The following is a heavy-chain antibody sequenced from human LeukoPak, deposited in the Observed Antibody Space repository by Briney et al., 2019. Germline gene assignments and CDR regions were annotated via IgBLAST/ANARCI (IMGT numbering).Heavy chain of an antibody. V-gene: IGHV4-38-2*01. Sequence: PSETLSLTCAVSGYSISSGHYWGWIRQPPGKGLEWIGSMYHSGSTYFNPSLKSRVTISVDTPKNQFSLTLTSVTAADTAVYFCARVSGSGTALDAFDIWGQGTMVIVSS. CDR1: GYSISSGHY. D-gene: IGHD1-1*01. CDR3: ARVSGSGTALDAFDI. CDR2: MYHSGST. J-gene: IGHJ3*02.